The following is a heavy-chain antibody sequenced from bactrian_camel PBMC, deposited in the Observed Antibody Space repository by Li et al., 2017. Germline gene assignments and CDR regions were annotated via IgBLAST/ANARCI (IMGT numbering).Heavy chain of an antibody. Sequence: VQLVESGGGSVQSGGSLRLSCAASVEINSMYCLGWFRQAPGKERQGVVAMTRDGSPSYADSVKDRFTVSQDSAKNTLYLRMNSLKPEDTAMYYCVKALGFGYWGQGTQVTVS. J-gene: IGHJ6*01. V-gene: IGHV3S53*01. D-gene: IGHD1*01. CDR1: VEINSMYC. CDR2: MTRDGSP. CDR3: VKALGFGY.